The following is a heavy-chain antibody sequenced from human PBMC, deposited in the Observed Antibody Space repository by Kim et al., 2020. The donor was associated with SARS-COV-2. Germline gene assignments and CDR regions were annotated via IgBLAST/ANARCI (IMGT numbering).Heavy chain of an antibody. Sequence: SETLSLTCTVSGDSISSDYWNWIRQPPGKGLEWIGYIYYSGSTNYNSSLKSRVTISVDTSKNQFSLKLSSVTAADTAVYYCARAPTGTSNFRILGQGTMVTVSS. V-gene: IGHV4-59*13. D-gene: IGHD1-1*01. J-gene: IGHJ3*02. CDR2: IYYSGST. CDR3: ARAPTGTSNFRI. CDR1: GDSISSDY.